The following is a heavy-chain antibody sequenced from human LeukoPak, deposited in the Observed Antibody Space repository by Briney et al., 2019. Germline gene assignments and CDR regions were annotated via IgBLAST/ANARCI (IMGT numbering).Heavy chain of an antibody. CDR3: AKEITTIVGGLDY. Sequence: PGGSLRLSCAASGFTFNSYGMHWVRQAPGKGLEWVAVISYDGSNKYYADSVKGRFTISRDNSKNTLYLQMNSLRAEDTAVYYCAKEITTIVGGLDYWGQGTLVTVSS. CDR2: ISYDGSNK. D-gene: IGHD1-26*01. V-gene: IGHV3-30*18. CDR1: GFTFNSYG. J-gene: IGHJ4*02.